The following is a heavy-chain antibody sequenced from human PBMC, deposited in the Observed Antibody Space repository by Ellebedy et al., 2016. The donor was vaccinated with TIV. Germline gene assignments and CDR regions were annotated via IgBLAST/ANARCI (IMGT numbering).Heavy chain of an antibody. D-gene: IGHD3-10*01. CDR1: GFSFGSYW. J-gene: IGHJ4*02. CDR3: TRGHREHSGSLDY. CDR2: IKADGSGI. V-gene: IGHV3-74*03. Sequence: GESLKISCAASGFSFGSYWMLWVRQPPGKGLEWVSRIKADGSGITYADSVRGRFTISRDNAKNTLYLQMNTLRADDTAIYFCTRGHREHSGSLDYWGQGTLVTVSS.